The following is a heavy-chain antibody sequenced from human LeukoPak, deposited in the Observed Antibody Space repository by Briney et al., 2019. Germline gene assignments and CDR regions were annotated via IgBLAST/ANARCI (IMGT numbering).Heavy chain of an antibody. CDR1: GFTFSSYS. J-gene: IGHJ6*02. Sequence: PGGSLRLSCAASGFTFSSYSMNWVRQAPGKGLEWVLSISSSSSYIYYADSVKGRFTISRDNAKNSLYLQMNSLRAEDTAVYYCARGQTVDYGMDVWGQGTTVTVSS. CDR2: ISSSSSYI. V-gene: IGHV3-21*01. CDR3: ARGQTVDYGMDV.